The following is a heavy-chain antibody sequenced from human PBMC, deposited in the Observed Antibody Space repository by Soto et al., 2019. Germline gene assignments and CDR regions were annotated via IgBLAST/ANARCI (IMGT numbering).Heavy chain of an antibody. Sequence: QVQLVQSGGGVVQPGGSLRLSCVGSGFTFSNYGMHWVRQPPGKGLEWVALISDDGDKRYYADSVRGRLIISRDNSKYRLYLKMNSLGPDDTAVYFCAKARVRIVGANSFDYWGQGTPVTVSS. CDR2: ISDDGDKR. D-gene: IGHD1-26*01. CDR1: GFTFSNYG. CDR3: AKARVRIVGANSFDY. V-gene: IGHV3-30*18. J-gene: IGHJ4*02.